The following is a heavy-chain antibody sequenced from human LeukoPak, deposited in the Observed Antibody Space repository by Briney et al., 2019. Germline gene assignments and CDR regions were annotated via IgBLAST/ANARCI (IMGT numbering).Heavy chain of an antibody. CDR2: ISGSGGST. CDR3: AKVAVVVVVPAAIRWFDP. CDR1: GFTFSSYA. J-gene: IGHJ5*02. Sequence: PGGSLRLSCAASGFTFSSYAMSWVRQAPGKGLEWVAAISGSGGSTYYADSAKGRFTISRDNAKNTLYLQMNSLRAEDTAVYYCAKVAVVVVVPAAIRWFDPWGQGTLVTVSS. D-gene: IGHD2-2*02. V-gene: IGHV3-23*01.